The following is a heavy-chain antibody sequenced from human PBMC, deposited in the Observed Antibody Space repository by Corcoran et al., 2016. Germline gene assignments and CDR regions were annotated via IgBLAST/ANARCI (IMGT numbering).Heavy chain of an antibody. CDR2: IYSGGTT. V-gene: IGHV3-53*01. Sequence: EVQVVESGGGLIQPGGSLRLSCAASGFTVSSNYMSWVRQAPGRGLEWVSVIYSGGTTYYADSVKGRFTISRDDSKNTLYLQMNNLRAEDAAVYYCARAGSSGLWWCPDYWGQGTLVTVSS. D-gene: IGHD2-21*01. J-gene: IGHJ4*02. CDR1: GFTVSSNY. CDR3: ARAGSSGLWWCPDY.